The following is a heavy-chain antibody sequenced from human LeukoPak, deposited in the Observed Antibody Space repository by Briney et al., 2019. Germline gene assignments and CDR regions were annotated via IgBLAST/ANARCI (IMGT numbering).Heavy chain of an antibody. J-gene: IGHJ4*02. Sequence: SETLSLTCAVYGGSFSGYYWSWIRQPPGKGLEWIGEINHSGSTNYNPSLKSRVTISVDTSKNQFSPKLSSVTAADTAVYYCASEYSSSSLFDYWGQGTLVTVSS. CDR3: ASEYSSSSLFDY. CDR2: INHSGST. D-gene: IGHD6-6*01. V-gene: IGHV4-34*01. CDR1: GGSFSGYY.